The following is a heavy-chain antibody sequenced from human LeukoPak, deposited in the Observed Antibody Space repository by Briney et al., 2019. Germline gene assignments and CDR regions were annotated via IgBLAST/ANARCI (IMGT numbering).Heavy chain of an antibody. CDR3: ALSKAFYFDY. V-gene: IGHV3-30*02. J-gene: IGHJ4*02. Sequence: GGSLRLSCAASGFTFSSYGMHWVRQAPGKGLEWVAFIRYDGSNKYYADSVKGRFTISRDNSTNTLYLQMNSLRAEDTAVYYCALSKAFYFDYWGQGTLVTVSS. CDR1: GFTFSSYG. CDR2: IRYDGSNK. D-gene: IGHD2/OR15-2a*01.